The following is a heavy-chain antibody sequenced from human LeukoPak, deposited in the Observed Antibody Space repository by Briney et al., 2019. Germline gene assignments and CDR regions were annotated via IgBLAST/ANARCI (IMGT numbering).Heavy chain of an antibody. J-gene: IGHJ4*02. CDR2: ISGSGGST. CDR3: AKEGFSSSWYYFDY. V-gene: IGHV3-23*01. Sequence: GGSLRLSCAASGFTFSSYAMSWVCQAPGKGLEWVSAISGSGGSTCYADSVKGRFTISRDNSKNTLYLQMNSLRAEDTAVYFCAKEGFSSSWYYFDYWGQGTLVTVSS. CDR1: GFTFSSYA. D-gene: IGHD6-13*01.